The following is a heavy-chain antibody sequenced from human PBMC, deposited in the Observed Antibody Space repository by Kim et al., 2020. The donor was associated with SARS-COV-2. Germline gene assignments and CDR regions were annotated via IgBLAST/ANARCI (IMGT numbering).Heavy chain of an antibody. CDR3: ARGIQGRVDTAMVKDFDY. Sequence: KGRFTISRDNSKNTLYLQMNSLGAEDTAVYYCARGIQGRVDTAMVKDFDYWGQGTLVTVSS. D-gene: IGHD5-18*01. V-gene: IGHV3-30*07. J-gene: IGHJ4*02.